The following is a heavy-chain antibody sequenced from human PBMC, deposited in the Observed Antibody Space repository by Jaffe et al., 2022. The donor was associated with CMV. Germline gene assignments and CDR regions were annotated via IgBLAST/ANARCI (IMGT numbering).Heavy chain of an antibody. D-gene: IGHD3-16*01. V-gene: IGHV4-59*01. Sequence: QVQLQESGPGLVKPSETLSLTCTVSGGSISSYYWSWIRQPPGKGLEWIGYIYYSGSTNYNPSLKSRVTISVDTSKNQFSLKLSSVTAADTAVYYCAREKGGFYAFDIWGQGTMVTVSS. CDR2: IYYSGST. J-gene: IGHJ3*02. CDR1: GGSISSYY. CDR3: AREKGGFYAFDI.